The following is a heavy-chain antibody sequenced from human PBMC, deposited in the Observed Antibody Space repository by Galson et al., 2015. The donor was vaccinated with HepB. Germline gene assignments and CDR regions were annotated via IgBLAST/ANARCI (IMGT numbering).Heavy chain of an antibody. CDR3: AMGGRGSGKILYYYGMDV. V-gene: IGHV3-30*03. D-gene: IGHD3-10*01. CDR1: GFTFSSYG. CDR2: ISYDGGNK. J-gene: IGHJ6*02. Sequence: SLRLSCAASGFTFSSYGMHWVRQAPGKGLEWVAVISYDGGNKYYADSVKGRFTISRDNSKNTLYLQMNSLRAEDTAVYYCAMGGRGSGKILYYYGMDVWGQGTTVTVSS.